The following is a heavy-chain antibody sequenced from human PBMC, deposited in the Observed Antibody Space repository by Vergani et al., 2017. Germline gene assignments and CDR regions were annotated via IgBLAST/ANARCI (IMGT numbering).Heavy chain of an antibody. CDR2: IKYDGSKK. V-gene: IGHV3-7*01. D-gene: IGHD5-18*01. J-gene: IGHJ5*02. CDR1: GFTFSNLW. CDR3: ARSPHGYTYGGYISQFDP. Sequence: EVQLVESGGGLVQPGRSLRLSCEASGFTFSNLWMTWVRQAPGKGLEWVANIKYDGSKKNYVDSVKGRFTISRDNAKNSLYLQMNNLRVEDTAVYFCARSPHGYTYGGYISQFDPWGQGTLVTVSS.